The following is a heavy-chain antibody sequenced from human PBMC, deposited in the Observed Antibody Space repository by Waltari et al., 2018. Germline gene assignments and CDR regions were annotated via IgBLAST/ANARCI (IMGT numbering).Heavy chain of an antibody. V-gene: IGHV1-2*02. CDR1: GYTFTQFY. CDR2: INPNSGGT. Sequence: QVQLVQSGAEVKKPGASVRVSCMTSGYTFTQFYIHWVRQAPGQGLEWMGWINPNSGGTKFAQKFQGRVTLTRDTSVTTGYMDLTPLTSDDTAIYYCAKVTRAGYSSAPAGDWGQGTLVIVSS. D-gene: IGHD6-19*01. J-gene: IGHJ4*02. CDR3: AKVTRAGYSSAPAGD.